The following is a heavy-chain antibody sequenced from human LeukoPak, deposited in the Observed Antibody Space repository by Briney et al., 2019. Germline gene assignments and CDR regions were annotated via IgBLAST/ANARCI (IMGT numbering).Heavy chain of an antibody. V-gene: IGHV4-4*09. J-gene: IGHJ6*03. CDR2: IYTSGST. Sequence: PSETLSLTCTVSGGSISSYYWSWIRQPPGKRLEWIGYIYTSGSTNYNPSLKSRVTISVDTSKNQFSLKLSSVTAADTAVYYCARPGGGNNYMDVWGKGTTVTVSS. CDR1: GGSISSYY. CDR3: ARPGGGNNYMDV. D-gene: IGHD3-16*01.